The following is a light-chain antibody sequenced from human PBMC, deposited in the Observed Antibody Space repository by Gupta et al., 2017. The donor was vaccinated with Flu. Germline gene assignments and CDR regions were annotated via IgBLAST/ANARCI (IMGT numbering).Light chain of an antibody. V-gene: IGLV2-11*01. J-gene: IGLJ2*01. CDR3: CSYAGSYTFVV. CDR1: SSDVGGYNY. CDR2: DVS. Sequence: SSDVGGYNYVSGYQQLPGKAPKLMIYDVSKRPSGVPDRFSGSKSGNTASLTISGLQAEDEADYYCCSYAGSYTFVVFGGGTKLTVL.